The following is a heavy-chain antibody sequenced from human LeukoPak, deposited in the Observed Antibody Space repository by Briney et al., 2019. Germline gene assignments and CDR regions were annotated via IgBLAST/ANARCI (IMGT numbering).Heavy chain of an antibody. D-gene: IGHD3-10*01. CDR3: AREGLATMIRGVIPY. V-gene: IGHV4-34*01. CDR2: INHSGST. CDR1: GGSFSGYY. Sequence: SETLSLTCAVYGGSFSGYYWSWIRQPPGKGLEWIGEINHSGSTNYNPSLKSRVTISVDTSKNQFSLKLSSVTAADTAVYYCAREGLATMIRGVIPYWGQGTLVTVSS. J-gene: IGHJ4*02.